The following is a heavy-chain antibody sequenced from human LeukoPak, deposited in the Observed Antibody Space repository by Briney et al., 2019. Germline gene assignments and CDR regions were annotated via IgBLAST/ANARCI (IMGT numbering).Heavy chain of an antibody. CDR2: ISSNGDNT. CDR3: VRGTGY. J-gene: IGHJ4*02. V-gene: IGHV3-64D*06. CDR1: GFTFSTYV. Sequence: GGSLRLSCAASGFTFSTYVMHWVRQAPGKGLEYVSAISSNGDNTYYADSVKGRFTISRDNSKNTLYLQMSSLRADDTAVYYCVRGTGYWGQGTLVTVSS.